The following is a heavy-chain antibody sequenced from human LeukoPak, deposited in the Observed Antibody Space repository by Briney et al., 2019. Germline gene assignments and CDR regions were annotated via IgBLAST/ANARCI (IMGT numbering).Heavy chain of an antibody. Sequence: ASVKVSCKAYGYTFNSYGINWVRQAPGQGLEWMGGISVDNGNTNYAQKVQGRVTMTTDTSTSTVYMELRSLRSDDTAVYYCARDRLSGPHYDYWGQGTLVTVSS. J-gene: IGHJ4*02. CDR2: ISVDNGNT. CDR1: GYTFNSYG. V-gene: IGHV1-18*01. D-gene: IGHD1-14*01. CDR3: ARDRLSGPHYDY.